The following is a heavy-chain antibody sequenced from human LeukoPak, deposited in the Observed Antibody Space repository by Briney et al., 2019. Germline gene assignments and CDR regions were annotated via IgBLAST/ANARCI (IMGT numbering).Heavy chain of an antibody. V-gene: IGHV3-23*01. Sequence: GGSLRLSCAASGFTFSRYAMSWIRQAPGKGLEWVSVISDSGGRTYYADSVKGRFTVSRDNSKNTLHLQMNSLRDDDTAVYYCAKGNLQSRHSTGFDHWGLGTLVTVSS. D-gene: IGHD6-25*01. CDR1: GFTFSRYA. CDR3: AKGNLQSRHSTGFDH. J-gene: IGHJ4*02. CDR2: ISDSGGRT.